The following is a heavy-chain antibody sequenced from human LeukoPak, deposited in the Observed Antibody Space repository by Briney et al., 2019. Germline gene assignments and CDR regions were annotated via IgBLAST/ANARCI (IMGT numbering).Heavy chain of an antibody. V-gene: IGHV4-59*02. CDR1: GGSVSYYY. Sequence: PSETLSLTCTVSGGSVSYYYWGWIRQPPGKGLEWIGYIYYSGSTNYHPSLKSRLTISVDTSKNQFSLNLSSVTTADTAVYYCARADYYYDSSGYTYLFDYWGQGILVTVSS. D-gene: IGHD3-22*01. CDR2: IYYSGST. J-gene: IGHJ4*02. CDR3: ARADYYYDSSGYTYLFDY.